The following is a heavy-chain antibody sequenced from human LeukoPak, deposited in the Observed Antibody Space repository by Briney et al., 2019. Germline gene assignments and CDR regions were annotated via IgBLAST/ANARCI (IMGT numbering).Heavy chain of an antibody. D-gene: IGHD5-18*01. CDR3: ARQVYSYGFDFDY. Sequence: SETLSLTRTVSGGSISSSSYYWGWIRQPPGKGLEWIGSIYYSGSTYYNPSLKSRVTISVDTSKNQFSLKLSSVTAADTAVYYCARQVYSYGFDFDYWGQGTLVTVSS. J-gene: IGHJ4*02. CDR1: GGSISSSSYY. CDR2: IYYSGST. V-gene: IGHV4-39*01.